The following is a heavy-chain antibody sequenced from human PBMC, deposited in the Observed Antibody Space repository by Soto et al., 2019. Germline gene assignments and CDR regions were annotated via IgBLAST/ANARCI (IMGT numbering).Heavy chain of an antibody. V-gene: IGHV1-46*01. CDR3: ARDTRYSSSWEYYGMDV. Sequence: GASVKVSCKASGCTFTSYYMHWVRQAPGQGLEWMGIINPSGGSTSYAQKFQGRVTMTRDTSTSTVYMELSSLRSEDTAVYYCARDTRYSSSWEYYGMDVWGQGTTVTVSS. J-gene: IGHJ6*02. D-gene: IGHD6-13*01. CDR1: GCTFTSYY. CDR2: INPSGGST.